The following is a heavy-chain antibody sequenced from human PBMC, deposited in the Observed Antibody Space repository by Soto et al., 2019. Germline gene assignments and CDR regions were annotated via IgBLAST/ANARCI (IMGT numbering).Heavy chain of an antibody. D-gene: IGHD5-18*01. J-gene: IGHJ4*02. CDR3: EINRGYSYGFDY. V-gene: IGHV4-31*03. CDR2: IYYSGST. Sequence: SETLSLTCTVSGGSISSGGYYWSWIRQHPGKGLEWIGYIYYSGSTYYNPSLKSRVTISVDTSKNQFSLKLSSVTAADTAVYYCEINRGYSYGFDYWGQGTLVTVSS. CDR1: GGSISSGGYY.